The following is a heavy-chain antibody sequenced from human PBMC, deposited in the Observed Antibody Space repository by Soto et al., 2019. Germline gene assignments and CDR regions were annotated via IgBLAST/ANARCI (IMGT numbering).Heavy chain of an antibody. V-gene: IGHV4-59*01. CDR3: ARKRGYYDILVDSPRRDYYYYMDV. CDR1: GGSISSYY. CDR2: IYYSGST. Sequence: SETLSLTCTVSGGSISSYYWSWIRQPPGKGLEWIGYIYYSGSTNYNPSLKSRITISVDTSKNQFSLKLSSVTAADTAVYYCARKRGYYDILVDSPRRDYYYYMDVWGKGTTVTVSS. J-gene: IGHJ6*03. D-gene: IGHD3-9*01.